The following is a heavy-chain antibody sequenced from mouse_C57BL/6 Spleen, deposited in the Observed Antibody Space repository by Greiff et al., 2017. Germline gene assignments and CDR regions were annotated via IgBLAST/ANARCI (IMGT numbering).Heavy chain of an antibody. CDR2: ISSGSSTI. D-gene: IGHD1-1*01. J-gene: IGHJ2*01. CDR3: ARQDYGSSFDY. V-gene: IGHV5-17*01. CDR1: GFTFSDYG. Sequence: EVQLKESGGGLVKPGGSLKLSCAASGFTFSDYGMHWVRQAPEKGLEWVAYISSGSSTIYYADTVKGRFTISRDNAKNTLFLQMTSLRSEDTAMYYCARQDYGSSFDYWGQGTTLTVSS.